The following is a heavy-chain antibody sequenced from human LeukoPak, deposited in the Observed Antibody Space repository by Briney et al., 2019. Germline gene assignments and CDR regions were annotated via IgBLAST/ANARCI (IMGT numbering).Heavy chain of an antibody. V-gene: IGHV1-69*04. CDR3: ARDRVIVVDETVLFDY. J-gene: IGHJ4*02. CDR2: IIPILGIA. D-gene: IGHD3-22*01. Sequence: GASVKVSCKASGGTFSSYAISWVRQAPGQGLEWMGRIIPILGIANYAQKFQGRVTITADKSTSTAYMELSSLRSEDTAVYYCARDRVIVVDETVLFDYWGQGTLVTVSS. CDR1: GGTFSSYA.